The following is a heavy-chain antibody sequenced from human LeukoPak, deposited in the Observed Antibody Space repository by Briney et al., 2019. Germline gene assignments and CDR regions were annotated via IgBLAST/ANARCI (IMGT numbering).Heavy chain of an antibody. D-gene: IGHD4-17*01. V-gene: IGHV1-24*01. CDR1: VYTLTELS. Sequence: ASVKVSCKVSVYTLTELSMHWVRQAPGKGLEWMGGFDPEDGETIYAQKFQGRVTMTEDTSTDTAYMELSSLRSEDTAVYYCATDKKAEGDYEFGYCGQGTLVTVYS. J-gene: IGHJ4*02. CDR3: ATDKKAEGDYEFGY. CDR2: FDPEDGET.